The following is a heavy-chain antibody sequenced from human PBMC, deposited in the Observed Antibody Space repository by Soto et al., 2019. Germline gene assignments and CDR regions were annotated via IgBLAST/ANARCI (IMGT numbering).Heavy chain of an antibody. J-gene: IGHJ4*02. Sequence: EVQLVESGGGLVQPGGSLRLSCAASGFTVSTKYMSWVRQAPGKGLEWVSVIYSGGSTFYADSVRGRFTISRDNSXXXXXXXXXXLXAEDTAVYYCARDPWAADYWGQGTLVTVSS. CDR1: GFTVSTKY. V-gene: IGHV3-66*01. CDR2: IYSGGST. D-gene: IGHD3-16*01. CDR3: ARDPWAADY.